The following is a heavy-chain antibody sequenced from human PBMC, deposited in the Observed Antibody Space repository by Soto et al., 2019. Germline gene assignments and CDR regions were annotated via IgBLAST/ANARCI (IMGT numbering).Heavy chain of an antibody. D-gene: IGHD2-2*01. V-gene: IGHV4-61*01. CDR1: SGSVSSHSYY. Sequence: SETLSLTCAVSSGSVSSHSYYWSWIRQPPGKGLEWIGYIYYSGSTYYNPSLKSQVTISVDTSKNQFSLKLRSVTAADTAVYYCARTYCSSASCYGLYYFGMDVWGQGTTVTVSS. J-gene: IGHJ6*02. CDR2: IYYSGST. CDR3: ARTYCSSASCYGLYYFGMDV.